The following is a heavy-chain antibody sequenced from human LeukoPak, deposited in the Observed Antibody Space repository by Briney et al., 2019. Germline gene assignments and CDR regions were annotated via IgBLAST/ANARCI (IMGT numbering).Heavy chain of an antibody. CDR1: GFTFSSYS. V-gene: IGHV3-21*01. D-gene: IGHD3-16*02. CDR3: ARDWHLGELSPYYFDY. Sequence: GSLRLSCAASGFTFSSYSMNWVRQAPGKGLEWVSSISSSSSYIYYADSVKGRFTISRDNAKNSLYLQMNSLRAEDTAVYYCARDWHLGELSPYYFDYWGQGTLVTVSS. J-gene: IGHJ4*02. CDR2: ISSSSSYI.